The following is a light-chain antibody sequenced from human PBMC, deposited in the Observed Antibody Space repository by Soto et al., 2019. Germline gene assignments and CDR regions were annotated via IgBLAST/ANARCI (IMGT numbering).Light chain of an antibody. J-gene: IGKJ1*01. CDR1: QSVSSSY. V-gene: IGKV3-20*01. Sequence: ERVMTQSPSTLSVSPGERATLSCRASQSVSSSYLAWYQQKPGQAPRLLIYGASSRATGIPGRFSGSGSGTDFTLTISRLEPEDFAVYYCQKYGSSLWTFGQGTKVDIK. CDR3: QKYGSSLWT. CDR2: GAS.